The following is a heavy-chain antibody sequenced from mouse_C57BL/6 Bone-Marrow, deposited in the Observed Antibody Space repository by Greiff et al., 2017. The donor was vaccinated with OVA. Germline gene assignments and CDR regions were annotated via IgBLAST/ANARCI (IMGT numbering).Heavy chain of an antibody. J-gene: IGHJ2*01. CDR2: IYPGSGNT. CDR3: ARSHYGSYFDY. V-gene: IGHV1-76*01. Sequence: QVQLQQSGAELVRPGASVKLSCKASGYTFTDYYINWVKQRPGQGLEWIARIYPGSGNTYYNEKFKGKATLTAEKSSSTAYMQLSSLTSEDSAVYFCARSHYGSYFDYWGQGTTLTVSS. D-gene: IGHD1-1*01. CDR1: GYTFTDYY.